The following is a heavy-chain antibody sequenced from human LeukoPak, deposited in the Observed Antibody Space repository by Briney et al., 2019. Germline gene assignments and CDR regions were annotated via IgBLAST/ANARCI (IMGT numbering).Heavy chain of an antibody. CDR3: ARDLSYGGNSGGDY. D-gene: IGHD4-23*01. V-gene: IGHV3-33*01. J-gene: IGHJ4*02. CDR2: VWYDGTNK. Sequence: GGSLRLSCAATGFTFSNYGMHWVRQAPGKGLEWVALVWYDGTNKYYADSLKGRFTISRDSSKNTLYLQMNSLTAEDTAVYYCARDLSYGGNSGGDYWDQGTLVTVSS. CDR1: GFTFSNYG.